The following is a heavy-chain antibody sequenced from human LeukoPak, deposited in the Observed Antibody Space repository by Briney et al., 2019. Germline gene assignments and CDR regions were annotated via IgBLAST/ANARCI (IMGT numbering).Heavy chain of an antibody. J-gene: IGHJ4*02. V-gene: IGHV3-7*03. CDR2: IRQDSNEK. CDR1: GFTFSSYW. Sequence: GGSLRLSCAASGFTFSSYWMSWVRQAQGQGLERVANIRQDSNEKYYVDSVKGRFIISRDNAKNSLYLQINSLRAEDTAVYFCATSKLEWLFNFYYWGQGTLVTVSS. CDR3: ATSKLEWLFNFYY. D-gene: IGHD3-3*01.